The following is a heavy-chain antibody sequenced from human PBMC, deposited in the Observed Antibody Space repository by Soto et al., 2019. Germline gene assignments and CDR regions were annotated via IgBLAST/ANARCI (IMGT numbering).Heavy chain of an antibody. D-gene: IGHD3-9*01. Sequence: QVQLVESGGGVVQPGRSLRLSCAASGFTFSSYGMHWVRQAPGKGLEWVAVLWSDGSNKDYADSVKVRFTCSRDNSKHTLYLQMNSRRPEETAVYYCARDCLEDDDIWTGYFIARRACDIWGQGTMVTVSS. CDR2: LWSDGSNK. CDR1: GFTFSSYG. V-gene: IGHV3-33*01. CDR3: ARDCLEDDDIWTGYFIARRACDI. J-gene: IGHJ3*02.